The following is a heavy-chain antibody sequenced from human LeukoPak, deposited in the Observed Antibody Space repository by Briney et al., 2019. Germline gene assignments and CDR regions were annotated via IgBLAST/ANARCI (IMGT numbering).Heavy chain of an antibody. CDR1: GFTFSDYD. Sequence: PGGSLRLSCAASGFTFSDYDMNWVRQAPGKGLEWVSSISSSSIYVSYADSVKGRYTISRDNAKNSLYLQMNSLRAEDTAVYYCARVWGDPYSSGWYKGLHSFDIWGQGTTVTVSS. V-gene: IGHV3-21*01. CDR2: ISSSSIYV. J-gene: IGHJ3*02. D-gene: IGHD6-19*01. CDR3: ARVWGDPYSSGWYKGLHSFDI.